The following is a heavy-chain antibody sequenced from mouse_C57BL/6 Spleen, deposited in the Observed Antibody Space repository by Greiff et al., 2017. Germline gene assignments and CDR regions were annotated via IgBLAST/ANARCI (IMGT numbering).Heavy chain of an antibody. Sequence: EVQLVESGGGLVKPGGSLKLSCAASGFTFSDYGMHWVRQAPEKGLEWVAYISSGSSTIYYADTVQGRFTISRDNAKNTLFLQMTSLRSEDTAMYYCAREHCSNSFGYWGQGTTLTVSS. D-gene: IGHD2-5*01. V-gene: IGHV5-17*01. CDR1: GFTFSDYG. CDR3: AREHCSNSFGY. J-gene: IGHJ2*01. CDR2: ISSGSSTI.